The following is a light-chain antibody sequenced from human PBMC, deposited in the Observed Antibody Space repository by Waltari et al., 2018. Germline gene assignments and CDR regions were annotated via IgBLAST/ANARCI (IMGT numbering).Light chain of an antibody. V-gene: IGLV3-21*02. CDR1: NIGSKS. J-gene: IGLJ1*01. CDR3: QLWDKSSDPPYV. CDR2: DDS. Sequence: SYVLTQPPSVSVAPGQTARMTCGANNIGSKSVHWYQKKPGQAPVPVVYDDSDRPSGSPARFSGSNSGNTATLTITRVEAGDEADYYCQLWDKSSDPPYVFGPGTKVTVL.